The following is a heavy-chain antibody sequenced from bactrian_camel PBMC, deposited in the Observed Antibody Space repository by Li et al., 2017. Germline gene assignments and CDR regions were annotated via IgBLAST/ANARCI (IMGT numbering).Heavy chain of an antibody. CDR1: GYTYNRNC. D-gene: IGHD5*01. CDR2: IYGGTHT. Sequence: HVQLVESGGGSVQAGGSLRLSCAASGYTYNRNCMAWFRQAPGKEREGDARIYGGTHTYYAASVKGRFTISRDNAKNTVYLQLDTLKTADTAVYYCGDDLWGALHWGQGTQVTVS. J-gene: IGHJ4*01. V-gene: IGHV3S6*01. CDR3: GDDLWGALH.